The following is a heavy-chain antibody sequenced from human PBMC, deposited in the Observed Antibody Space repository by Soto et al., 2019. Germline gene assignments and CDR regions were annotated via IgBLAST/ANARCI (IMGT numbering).Heavy chain of an antibody. CDR1: GGSVGSGSYY. D-gene: IGHD5-12*01. CDR3: AAHSGYDYYYYGMDV. Sequence: SETLSLTCTVSGGSVGSGSYYWSWIRQPPGKGLEWIGYIYYSGSTNYNPSLKSRVTISVDTSKNQFSLKLSSVTAADTAVYYCAAHSGYDYYYYGMDVWGQGTTVTV. V-gene: IGHV4-61*01. J-gene: IGHJ6*02. CDR2: IYYSGST.